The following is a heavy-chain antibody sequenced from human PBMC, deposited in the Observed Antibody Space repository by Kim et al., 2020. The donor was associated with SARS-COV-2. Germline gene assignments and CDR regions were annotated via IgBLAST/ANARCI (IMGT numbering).Heavy chain of an antibody. Sequence: GGSLRLSCAASGFTFSSYSMNWVRQAPGKGLEWVSYISSSSSTIYYADSVKGRFTISRDNAKNSLYLQMNSLRDEDTAVYYCARAILPGIAAAGPGFPRLYYGMDVWGQGTTVTVSS. CDR1: GFTFSSYS. CDR3: ARAILPGIAAAGPGFPRLYYGMDV. D-gene: IGHD6-13*01. V-gene: IGHV3-48*02. CDR2: ISSSSSTI. J-gene: IGHJ6*02.